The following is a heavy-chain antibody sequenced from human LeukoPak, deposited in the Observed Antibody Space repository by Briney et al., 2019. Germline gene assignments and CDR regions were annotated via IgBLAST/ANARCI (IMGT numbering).Heavy chain of an antibody. CDR2: IYYSGSS. CDR1: GDSITNNNCY. D-gene: IGHD3-10*01. CDR3: ARLPLGAFAEFLNFDY. J-gene: IGHJ4*02. Sequence: PSKTLSLTCTVSGDSITNNNCYWGWVRQPPGKGLEWIASIYYSGSSYYNPSLMSRVAISVDSSKNHFSLNLRSVTAADTAVYYCARLPLGAFAEFLNFDYWGQGIPVTVSS. V-gene: IGHV4-39*02.